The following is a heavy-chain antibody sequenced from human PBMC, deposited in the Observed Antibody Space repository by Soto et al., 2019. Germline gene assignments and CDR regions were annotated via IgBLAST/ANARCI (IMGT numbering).Heavy chain of an antibody. Sequence: AGESLKNSCKGSGGSCIGYWIGWVRQITGKGLEWMGIIYPDNSDTRYSPSFQGHVTISADKSISTSYLQWSSLEASDTAIYFCARQGATASTLPLIWFGPWGQGTLVTVSS. J-gene: IGHJ5*02. CDR3: ARQGATASTLPLIWFGP. CDR2: IYPDNSDT. D-gene: IGHD1-26*01. CDR1: GGSCIGYW. V-gene: IGHV5-51*01.